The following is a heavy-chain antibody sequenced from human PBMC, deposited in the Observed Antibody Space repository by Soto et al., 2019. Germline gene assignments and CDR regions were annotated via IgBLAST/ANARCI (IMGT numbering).Heavy chain of an antibody. CDR3: ARRYYGSGSYYPPPGY. V-gene: IGHV4-34*01. J-gene: IGHJ1*01. CDR2: INHSGST. Sequence: SETLSLTWAVYGGSFSGYYWGWIRQPPGKGLEWIGEINHSGSTNYNPSLKSRVTISVDTSKNQFSLKLSSVTAADTAVYYCARRYYGSGSYYPPPGYWGQGTLVTVSS. D-gene: IGHD3-10*01. CDR1: GGSFSGYY.